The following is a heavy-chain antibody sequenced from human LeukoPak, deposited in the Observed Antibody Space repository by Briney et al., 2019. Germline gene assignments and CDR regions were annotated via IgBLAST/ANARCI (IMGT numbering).Heavy chain of an antibody. J-gene: IGHJ4*02. CDR3: ATAASSGWSYDY. V-gene: IGHV1-24*01. D-gene: IGHD6-19*01. CDR2: FDPEGGET. Sequence: ASVKVSCKVSGYTLTELSMHWVRQAPGKGLEWMGGFDPEGGETIYAQKFQGRVTMTEDTSTDTAYMELSSLRSEDTAVYYCATAASSGWSYDYWGQGTLVTVSS. CDR1: GYTLTELS.